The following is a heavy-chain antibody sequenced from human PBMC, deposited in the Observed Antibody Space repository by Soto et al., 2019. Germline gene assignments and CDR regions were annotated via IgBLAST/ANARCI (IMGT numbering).Heavy chain of an antibody. CDR3: ARDCVVRDGYNLYYYYGMDV. CDR1: GGSISSGDYY. Sequence: QVQLQESGPGLVKPSQTLSLTCTVSGGSISSGDYYWSWIRQPPGKGLEWIGYIYYSGSTYYNPSLKSRVTISVDTSKNQFSLKLSSVTAADTAVYYCARDCVVRDGYNLYYYYGMDVWGQGTTVTVSS. V-gene: IGHV4-30-4*01. CDR2: IYYSGST. J-gene: IGHJ6*02. D-gene: IGHD5-12*01.